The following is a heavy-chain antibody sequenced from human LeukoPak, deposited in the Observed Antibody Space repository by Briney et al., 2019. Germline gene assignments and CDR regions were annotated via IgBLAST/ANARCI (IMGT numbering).Heavy chain of an antibody. Sequence: ASVKVSCKASGYTFTSYGISWVRQAPGQGLEWMGWISAYNGNTNYAQKLQGRVTMTTDTSTSTAYMEPRSLRSDDTAVYYCARWVYGSGSYYAYYFDYWGQGTLVTVSS. CDR3: ARWVYGSGSYYAYYFDY. CDR2: ISAYNGNT. V-gene: IGHV1-18*04. D-gene: IGHD3-10*01. J-gene: IGHJ4*02. CDR1: GYTFTSYG.